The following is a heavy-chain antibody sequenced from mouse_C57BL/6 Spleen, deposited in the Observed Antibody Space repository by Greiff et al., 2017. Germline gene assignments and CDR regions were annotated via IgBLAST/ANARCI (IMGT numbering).Heavy chain of an antibody. J-gene: IGHJ3*01. V-gene: IGHV1-18*01. CDR1: GYTFTDYN. Sequence: EVQLQQSGPELVKPGASVKIPCKASGYTFTDYNMDWVKQSHGKSLEWIGDINPNNVGTIYNQKFKGKATLTVDKSSSTAYMELRRLTSEDTAVYYCARGYSNYVPWFAYWGQGTLVTVSA. CDR2: INPNNVGT. CDR3: ARGYSNYVPWFAY. D-gene: IGHD2-5*01.